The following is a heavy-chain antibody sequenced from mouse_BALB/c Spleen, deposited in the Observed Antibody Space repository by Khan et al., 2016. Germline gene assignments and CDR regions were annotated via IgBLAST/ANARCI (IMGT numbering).Heavy chain of an antibody. CDR3: ARYDGSSYVRAMDY. J-gene: IGHJ4*01. CDR1: GDSITSGY. CDR2: ISYSGST. V-gene: IGHV3-8*02. Sequence: EVKLEESGPSLVKPSQTLSLTCSVTGDSITSGYWNWIRKFPGIKLEYMGYISYSGSTYYNPSLKSRISITRDTSKNQYFLQLISVTTEDTATYYCARYDGSSYVRAMDYWGQGTSVTVSS. D-gene: IGHD1-1*01.